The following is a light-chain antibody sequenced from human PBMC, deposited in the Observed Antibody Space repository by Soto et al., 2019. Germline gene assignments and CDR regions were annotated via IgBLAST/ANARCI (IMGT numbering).Light chain of an antibody. V-gene: IGLV6-57*04. CDR2: EDN. J-gene: IGLJ2*01. Sequence: LTQPHSVSESPGKTVTISCTRSSGSIASNYVQWYQQRPGSAPTPVIYEDNERPSGVPDRFSGSIDSSSNSASLTISGLKTDDEADYYCQSYQSGNVVFGGGTQLTVL. CDR1: SGSIASNY. CDR3: QSYQSGNVV.